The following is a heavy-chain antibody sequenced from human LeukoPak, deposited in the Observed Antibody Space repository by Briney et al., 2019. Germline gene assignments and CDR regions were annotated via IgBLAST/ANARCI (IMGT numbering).Heavy chain of an antibody. D-gene: IGHD2-2*02. Sequence: ASVKVSCKASGYTFTGYYMHWVRQAPGQGLEWMGWINPNSGGTNYAQKFQGRVTMTRDTSISTAYMELSRLRSDDTAVYYCARVYVVVPAAIQFYDYWGQGTLVTVSS. CDR2: INPNSGGT. V-gene: IGHV1-2*02. J-gene: IGHJ4*02. CDR1: GYTFTGYY. CDR3: ARVYVVVPAAIQFYDY.